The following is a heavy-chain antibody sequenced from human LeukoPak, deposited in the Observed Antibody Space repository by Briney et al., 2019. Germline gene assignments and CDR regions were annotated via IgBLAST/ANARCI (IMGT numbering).Heavy chain of an antibody. J-gene: IGHJ6*02. Sequence: GSVKVSCKVSVYTLTELSMHWVRQAPGKGGEWVGGFYPLEGETIYAQKFQGRVTMTEDTSTDTAYMELSSLRSEDTAVYYCATGPSYDILRDYYYYYGMDVWGQGTTVAVSS. CDR2: FYPLEGET. V-gene: IGHV1-24*01. D-gene: IGHD3-9*01. CDR1: VYTLTELS. CDR3: ATGPSYDILRDYYYYYGMDV.